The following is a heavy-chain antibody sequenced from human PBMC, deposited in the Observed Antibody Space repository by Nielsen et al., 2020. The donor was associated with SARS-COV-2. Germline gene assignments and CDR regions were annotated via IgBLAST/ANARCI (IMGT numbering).Heavy chain of an antibody. V-gene: IGHV4-59*08. D-gene: IGHD1-7*01. Sequence: SETLSLTCTVFGGSMNNYYWNWIRQAPGKGLQWIGYISDSGSTNYNPSFESRVTMSPDTSRNQFSLNLNSVTAADTAIYYCARVTGNTVVSLWGQGTLVTVSS. CDR3: ARVTGNTVVSL. CDR1: GGSMNNYY. CDR2: ISDSGST. J-gene: IGHJ4*02.